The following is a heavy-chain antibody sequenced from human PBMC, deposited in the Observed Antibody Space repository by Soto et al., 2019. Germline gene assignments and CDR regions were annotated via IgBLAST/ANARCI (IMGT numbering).Heavy chain of an antibody. CDR2: IKQDGSEK. Sequence: GGSLRLSCAASGFTFSSYWMSWVRQAPGKGLEWVANIKQDGSEKYYVDSVKGRFTISRDNAKNSLYLQMNSLRAEDTAVYYCARDRPPVLMVYAIPPADYWGQGTLVTLSS. D-gene: IGHD2-8*01. CDR3: ARDRPPVLMVYAIPPADY. J-gene: IGHJ4*02. CDR1: GFTFSSYW. V-gene: IGHV3-7*01.